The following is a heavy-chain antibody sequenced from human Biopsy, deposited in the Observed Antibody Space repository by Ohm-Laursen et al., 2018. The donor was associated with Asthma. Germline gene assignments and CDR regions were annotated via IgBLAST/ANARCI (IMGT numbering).Heavy chain of an antibody. CDR2: ISYDGSTK. D-gene: IGHD3-3*01. J-gene: IGHJ4*02. V-gene: IGHV3-30*03. CDR1: GFSFSEFV. Sequence: SLRLSCAASGFSFSEFVMHWVRQAPGKGLEWVAVISYDGSTKYYADSVKGRFTISRDNSKNTLYLQMSSLGAEDTAVYYCASQSSGPDFWSGYYYFDYWGQGTLVTVSS. CDR3: ASQSSGPDFWSGYYYFDY.